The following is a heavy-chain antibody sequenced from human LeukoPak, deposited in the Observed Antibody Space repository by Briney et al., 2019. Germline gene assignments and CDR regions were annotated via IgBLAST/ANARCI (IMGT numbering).Heavy chain of an antibody. J-gene: IGHJ4*02. D-gene: IGHD3-10*01. CDR1: GGSIRGFY. Sequence: SETLSLTCTVSGGSIRGFYWTWIRQPPGRGLEWIGYIYDSGNTNYNPSFKSRVTISLDTSKKQFSLRLTSVTAADTAVYYCAGSSGSYYNDSDYWGEGTVVTVSS. V-gene: IGHV4-59*01. CDR3: AGSSGSYYNDSDY. CDR2: IYDSGNT.